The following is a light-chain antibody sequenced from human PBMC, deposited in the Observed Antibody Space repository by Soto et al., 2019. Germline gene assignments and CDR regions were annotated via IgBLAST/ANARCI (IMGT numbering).Light chain of an antibody. J-gene: IGKJ4*01. CDR2: HTS. CDR1: QGIGDT. CDR3: QPYNSWPLN. Sequence: VMTQSPATLSVSPGEGVTLSCVASQGIGDTLAWYHHKPGKPPTLILSHTSTRATGAPARFSGSRSGPEFTLTIHSLHSEDFAIYYCQPYNSWPLNFGGGTKVDIK. V-gene: IGKV3-15*01.